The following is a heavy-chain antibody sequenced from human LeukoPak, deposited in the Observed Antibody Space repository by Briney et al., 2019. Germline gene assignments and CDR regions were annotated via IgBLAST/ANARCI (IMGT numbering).Heavy chain of an antibody. V-gene: IGHV4-4*07. CDR2: IYTSGST. CDR3: AGGIAAAGRGAFDY. Sequence: PSETLSLTCTVSGGSISSYYWSWIRQPAGKGLEWIGRIYTSGSTNYNPSLKSRVTISVDTSKNQFSLKLSSVTAADTAVYYCAGGIAAAGRGAFDYWGQGTLVTVSS. J-gene: IGHJ4*02. D-gene: IGHD6-13*01. CDR1: GGSISSYY.